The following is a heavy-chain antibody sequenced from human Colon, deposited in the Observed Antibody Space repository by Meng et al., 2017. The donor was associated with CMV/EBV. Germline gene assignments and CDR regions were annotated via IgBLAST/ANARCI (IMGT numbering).Heavy chain of an antibody. CDR1: GGSFSGYY. Sequence: YGGSFSGYYWSWIRQPPGKGLEWIGEINHSGSTNYNPSLKSRVTISVDTSKNQFSLKLSSVTAADTAVYYCARGLGSGYYFYRWFDPWGQGTLVTVSS. CDR3: ARGLGSGYYFYRWFDP. J-gene: IGHJ5*02. V-gene: IGHV4-34*01. D-gene: IGHD3-22*01. CDR2: INHSGST.